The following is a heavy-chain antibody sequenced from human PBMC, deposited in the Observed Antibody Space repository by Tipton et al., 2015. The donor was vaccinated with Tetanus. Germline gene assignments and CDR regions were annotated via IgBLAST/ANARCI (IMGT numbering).Heavy chain of an antibody. D-gene: IGHD6-19*01. CDR2: ITWNSGSI. Sequence: SLRLSCAASGFTISGYWMHWVRQAPGKGLEWVSGITWNSGSIGYADSVKGRFTISRDNAKNSLYLQMNSLRAEDTALYYCAKADSIAWYELDYWGRGTLVTVSS. CDR1: GFTISGYW. V-gene: IGHV3-9*01. CDR3: AKADSIAWYELDY. J-gene: IGHJ4*02.